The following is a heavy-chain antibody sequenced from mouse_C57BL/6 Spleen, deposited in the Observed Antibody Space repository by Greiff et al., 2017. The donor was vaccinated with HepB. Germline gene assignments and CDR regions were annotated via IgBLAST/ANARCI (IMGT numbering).Heavy chain of an antibody. V-gene: IGHV1-85*01. CDR3: ARSITTVVAKDGFDY. CDR1: GYTFTSYD. D-gene: IGHD1-1*01. J-gene: IGHJ2*01. CDR2: IYPRDGST. Sequence: QVQLKESGPELVKPGASVKLSCKASGYTFTSYDINWVKQRPGQGLEWIGWIYPRDGSTKYNEKFKGKATLTVDTSSSTAYMELHSLTSEDSAVYFCARSITTVVAKDGFDYWGQGTTLTVSS.